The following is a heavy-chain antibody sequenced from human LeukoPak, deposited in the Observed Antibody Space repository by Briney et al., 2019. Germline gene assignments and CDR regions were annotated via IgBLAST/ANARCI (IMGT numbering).Heavy chain of an antibody. J-gene: IGHJ3*02. Sequence: PSETLSLTCTVSGGSISSYSWSWIRQPAGKGLEWIGRIFASGSTKYNPSLKSRVTMSVETSKKQFSLKLSSVTAADPAVYYCAREGSAFDIWGQGTMVTVSS. CDR2: IFASGST. CDR1: GGSISSYS. CDR3: AREGSAFDI. V-gene: IGHV4-4*07.